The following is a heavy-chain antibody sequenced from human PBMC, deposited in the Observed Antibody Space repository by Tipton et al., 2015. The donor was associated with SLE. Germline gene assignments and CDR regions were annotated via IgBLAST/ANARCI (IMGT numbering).Heavy chain of an antibody. CDR2: MYYSGRT. CDR3: ARPHRPRVGATTYWFDP. J-gene: IGHJ5*02. D-gene: IGHD1-26*01. V-gene: IGHV4-39*01. CDR1: GGSISSSSYY. Sequence: TLSLTCAVYGGSISSSSYYWGWIRQPPGKGLEWIGTMYYSGRTYYNPSLKSRVTISVDTPKNQFSLKLSSVTAADTAVYYCARPHRPRVGATTYWFDPWGQGTLVTVSS.